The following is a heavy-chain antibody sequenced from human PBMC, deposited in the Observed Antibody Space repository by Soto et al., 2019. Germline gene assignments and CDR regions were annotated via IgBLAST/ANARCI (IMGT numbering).Heavy chain of an antibody. V-gene: IGHV3-48*01. CDR3: ARGPSSSLLDY. CDR2: ISSSSSTI. J-gene: IGHJ4*02. D-gene: IGHD6-13*01. CDR1: GFTFSSYS. Sequence: GGSLRLSCAASGFTFSSYSMNWVRQAPGKGLEWVSYISSSSSTIYYADSVKGRFTISRDNAKNSLYLQMNSLRAEDTAVYYCARGPSSSLLDYWGQGTLVTVSS.